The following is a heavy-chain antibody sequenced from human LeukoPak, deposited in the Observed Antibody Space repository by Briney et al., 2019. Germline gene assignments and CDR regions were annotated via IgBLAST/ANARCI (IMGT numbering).Heavy chain of an antibody. CDR1: GYTLTELS. Sequence: SVKVSCQVSGYTLTELSMHWVRQAPGKGLEWMGGFDPEDGETIYAQKFQGRVTMTEDTSTDIAYMELSSLRSEDTAVYYCATASGYPFSNYFDYWGQGTLVTVSS. V-gene: IGHV1-24*01. CDR2: FDPEDGET. D-gene: IGHD2/OR15-2a*01. CDR3: ATASGYPFSNYFDY. J-gene: IGHJ4*02.